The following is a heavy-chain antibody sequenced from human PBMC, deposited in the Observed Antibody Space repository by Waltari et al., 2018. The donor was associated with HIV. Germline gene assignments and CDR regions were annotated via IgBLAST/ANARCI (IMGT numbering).Heavy chain of an antibody. D-gene: IGHD3-22*01. CDR3: ARGYDSSGYYPWLFAFDI. Sequence: QVQLVQSGAEVKKPGASVKVSCKASGYTFTSYAMHWVRQAPGQRLEWMGWINAGNGNTKYSQKFQGRVTITRDTSASTAYMELSSLRSEDTAVYYCARGYDSSGYYPWLFAFDIWGQGTMVTVSS. CDR2: INAGNGNT. V-gene: IGHV1-3*01. J-gene: IGHJ3*02. CDR1: GYTFTSYA.